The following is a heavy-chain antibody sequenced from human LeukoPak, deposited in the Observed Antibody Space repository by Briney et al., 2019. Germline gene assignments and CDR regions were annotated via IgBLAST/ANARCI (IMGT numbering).Heavy chain of an antibody. Sequence: GGSLRLSCAASGFTFSTYAMSWVRQAPGKGLEWVSTISSSGGSTYYADSVKGRFTISRDNSKNTVFLQMNSLRAEDTAVYYCAKRDLGYWGQGALVTVSS. J-gene: IGHJ4*02. CDR2: ISSSGGST. CDR1: GFTFSTYA. CDR3: AKRDLGY. V-gene: IGHV3-23*01.